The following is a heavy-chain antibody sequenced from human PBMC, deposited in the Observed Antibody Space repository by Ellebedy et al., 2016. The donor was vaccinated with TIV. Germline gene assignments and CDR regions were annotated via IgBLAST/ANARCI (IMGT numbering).Heavy chain of an antibody. D-gene: IGHD3-3*02. Sequence: GESLKISCVASGFPFNNAWMSWVRQAPGKGLEWVGRIRSKVYGGTTEYAASLKGRFTISRDDSKSIAYLQMNSLKTEDTTVYYCTRLSALTAYWGQGTLVTVSS. CDR2: IRSKVYGGTT. J-gene: IGHJ4*02. CDR1: GFPFNNAW. CDR3: TRLSALTAY. V-gene: IGHV3-15*01.